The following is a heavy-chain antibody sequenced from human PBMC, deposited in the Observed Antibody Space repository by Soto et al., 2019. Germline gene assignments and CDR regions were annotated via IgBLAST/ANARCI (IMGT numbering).Heavy chain of an antibody. J-gene: IGHJ4*02. Sequence: PSETLSLTCTVSGDSISNKNYHWGWIRQPPGKGLEWIGIIYYTGNTYYNPSLKSRVTISPDTSKNQFSLKLTSVTATDTAVYFCARKGWLGDYGDYGIDYWGQGTLVTVSS. CDR3: ARKGWLGDYGDYGIDY. D-gene: IGHD4-17*01. CDR1: GDSISNKNYH. V-gene: IGHV4-39*01. CDR2: IYYTGNT.